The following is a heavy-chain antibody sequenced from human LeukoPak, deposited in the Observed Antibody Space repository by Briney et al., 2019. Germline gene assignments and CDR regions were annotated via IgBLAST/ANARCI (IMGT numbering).Heavy chain of an antibody. CDR3: ARYGRFGSEVGVFDY. CDR2: IYYSGST. Sequence: PSETLSLTCTVSGGSISSYYWSWIRQPPGKGLEWIGYIYYSGSTNYNLSLKSRVTISVDTSKNQFSLKLSSVTAADTAVYYCARYGRFGSEVGVFDYWGQGTLVTVSS. CDR1: GGSISSYY. D-gene: IGHD3-10*01. J-gene: IGHJ4*02. V-gene: IGHV4-59*01.